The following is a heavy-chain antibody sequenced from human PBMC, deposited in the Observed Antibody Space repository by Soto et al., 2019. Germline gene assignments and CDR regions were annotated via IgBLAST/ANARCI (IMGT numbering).Heavy chain of an antibody. D-gene: IGHD1-26*01. CDR2: IYYSGST. CDR3: ARQGRIVGATNYGMDV. V-gene: IGHV4-39*01. J-gene: IGHJ6*02. CDR1: GGSISSSSYY. Sequence: PSETQSLACTVSGGSISSSSYYWGWIRQPRGKGLEWIGSIYYSGSTYYNPSLKSRVTISVDTSKNQFSLKLSSVTAADTAVYYCARQGRIVGATNYGMDVWGQGTTVTVSS.